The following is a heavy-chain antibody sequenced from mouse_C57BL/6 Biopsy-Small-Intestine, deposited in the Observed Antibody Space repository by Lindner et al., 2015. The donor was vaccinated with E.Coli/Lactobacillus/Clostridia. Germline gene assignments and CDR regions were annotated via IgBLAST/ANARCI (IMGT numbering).Heavy chain of an antibody. Sequence: VQLQESGSELVRPGTSVKVSCKASGYAFTNYLIGWVKQRPGQGLEWIGMINPGSGSTNYNNQFKGTATLTADKSSSTAYMQLSSLTSEDSAVYFCARGDYYGSSYEYFDVWGTGTTVTVSS. D-gene: IGHD1-1*01. V-gene: IGHV1-54*01. CDR1: GYAFTNYL. J-gene: IGHJ1*03. CDR3: ARGDYYGSSYEYFDV. CDR2: INPGSGST.